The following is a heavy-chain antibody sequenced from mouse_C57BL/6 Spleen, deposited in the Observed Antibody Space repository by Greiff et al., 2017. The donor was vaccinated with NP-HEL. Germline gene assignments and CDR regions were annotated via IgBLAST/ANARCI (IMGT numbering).Heavy chain of an antibody. D-gene: IGHD2-1*01. CDR3: AREKGIYYGNAGYFDV. Sequence: VQLQQSGPALVKPGASVKISCKASGYTFTDYYMHWVKQSHGTSLEWIVDITPNHGGNSYTQQFKGQATLTVDKYSSTAYMELRSLTSEDSAVDYCAREKGIYYGNAGYFDVWGTGITVTVSS. V-gene: IGHV1-26*01. CDR2: ITPNHGGN. J-gene: IGHJ1*03. CDR1: GYTFTDYY.